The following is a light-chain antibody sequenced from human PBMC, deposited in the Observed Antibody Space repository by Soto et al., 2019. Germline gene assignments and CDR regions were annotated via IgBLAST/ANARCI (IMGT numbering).Light chain of an antibody. CDR2: NVD. V-gene: IGLV2-14*03. J-gene: IGLJ2*01. Sequence: QSVLTQVASVSASPGQSITISCTGTSSDVGGHNYVSWYQQHPGNAPKLMIYNVDYRPSGVSNRFSGSKSSNTASLTISGLQADDEAYYYCSSYADSSTVVFGGGTKVTVL. CDR3: SSYADSSTVV. CDR1: SSDVGGHNY.